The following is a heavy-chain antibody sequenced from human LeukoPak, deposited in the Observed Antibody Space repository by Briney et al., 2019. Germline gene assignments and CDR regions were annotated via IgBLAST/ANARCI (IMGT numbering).Heavy chain of an antibody. J-gene: IGHJ4*02. CDR3: ERAYGHYIAY. V-gene: IGHV4-59*01. Sequence: PSETLSLTCSVSGGSISGYYWSWIWQPPGKGLEWIGYIYYLGSTTYSPSLKSRVTISVDKSKNKFSLKLGSLTTADTAVSYCERAYGHYIAYWGQGPLVTVSS. CDR2: IYYLGST. CDR1: GGSISGYY. D-gene: IGHD4-17*01.